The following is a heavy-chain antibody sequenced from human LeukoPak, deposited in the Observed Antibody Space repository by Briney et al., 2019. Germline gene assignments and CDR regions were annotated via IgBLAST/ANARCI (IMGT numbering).Heavy chain of an antibody. D-gene: IGHD3-16*01. CDR2: INAGNGNT. V-gene: IGHV1-3*01. CDR3: ARERGEIGAFDI. J-gene: IGHJ3*02. CDR1: GYTFTSYY. Sequence: ASVKVSCKASGYTFTSYYMHWVRQAPGQRLEWMGWINAGNGNTKYSQKFQGRVTITRDTSASTAYMELSSLRSEDTAVYYCARERGEIGAFDIWGQGTMVTVSS.